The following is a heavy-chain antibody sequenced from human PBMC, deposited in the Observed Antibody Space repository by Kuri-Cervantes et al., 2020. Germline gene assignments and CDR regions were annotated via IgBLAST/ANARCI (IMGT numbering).Heavy chain of an antibody. Sequence: GESLKISCVAPGFTFSSYAMSWVRQAPGKGLEWVSGISDGGGSTYYADSVQGRFTISRDNSKNTLYLQMNSLRAEDTAVYYCAKDLGYDSRWGDYWGQGTLVTVSS. V-gene: IGHV3-23*01. CDR1: GFTFSSYA. CDR2: ISDGGGST. CDR3: AKDLGYDSRWGDY. D-gene: IGHD3-22*01. J-gene: IGHJ4*02.